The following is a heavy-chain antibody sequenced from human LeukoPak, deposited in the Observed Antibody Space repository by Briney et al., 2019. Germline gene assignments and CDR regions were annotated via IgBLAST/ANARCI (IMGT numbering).Heavy chain of an antibody. CDR1: GGSFSGYY. J-gene: IGHJ5*02. D-gene: IGHD3-3*01. CDR2: INHSGST. V-gene: IGHV4-34*01. CDR3: ARFSRFTGYNWFDP. Sequence: SETLSLTCAVYGGSFSGYYWSWIRQPPGKGLEWIGEINHSGSTNYNPSLKSRVTISVDTSKNQFSLRLSSVTAADTAVYYCARFSRFTGYNWFDPWGQGTLVTVSS.